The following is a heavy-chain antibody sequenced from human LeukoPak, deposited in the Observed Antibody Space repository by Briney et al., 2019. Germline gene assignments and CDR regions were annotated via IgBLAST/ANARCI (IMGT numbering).Heavy chain of an antibody. CDR2: IWYDGSNK. Sequence: SGGSLRLSCATSGFTFNRFGMHWVRQAPGKGLEWVAVIWYDGSNKDYADSVKGRFTISRDNSKNTLYLQMNSLRAEDTAVYYCARARAGAGTFFFDYWGQGTLVTVSS. V-gene: IGHV3-33*01. D-gene: IGHD6-13*01. J-gene: IGHJ4*02. CDR3: ARARAGAGTFFFDY. CDR1: GFTFNRFG.